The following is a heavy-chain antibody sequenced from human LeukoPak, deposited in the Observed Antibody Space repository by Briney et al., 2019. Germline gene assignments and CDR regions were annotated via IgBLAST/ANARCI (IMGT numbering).Heavy chain of an antibody. D-gene: IGHD3-16*01. CDR3: ARDGGVPPSFDY. Sequence: GGSLRLSCAASGFTFSSYSMNWGRQAPGKGLEWVAVIWNDGGNKYYADSVKGRFTISRDNSKNTLYLQMNSLRAGDTAVYYCARDGGVPPSFDYWGQGTVATVSS. CDR1: GFTFSSYS. CDR2: IWNDGGNK. V-gene: IGHV3-33*08. J-gene: IGHJ4*02.